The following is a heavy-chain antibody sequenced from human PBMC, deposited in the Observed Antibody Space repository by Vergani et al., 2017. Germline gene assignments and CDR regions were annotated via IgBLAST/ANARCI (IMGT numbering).Heavy chain of an antibody. V-gene: IGHV4-34*01. J-gene: IGHJ6*02. CDR3: AIGYSYGDYYYYGMDV. CDR1: GGSFSGYY. D-gene: IGHD5-18*01. Sequence: QVQLQQWGAGLLKPSETLSLTCAVYGGSFSGYYWSWIRQPPGKGLEWIGEINHSGSTNYNPSLKLRVTISVDTSKNQFSLRLSSVTATDTAVYYCAIGYSYGDYYYYGMDVWGQGTTVTVSS. CDR2: INHSGST.